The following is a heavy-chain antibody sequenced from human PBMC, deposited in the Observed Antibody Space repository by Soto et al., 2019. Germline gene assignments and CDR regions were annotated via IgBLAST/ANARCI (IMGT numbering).Heavy chain of an antibody. J-gene: IGHJ6*02. Sequence: SSETLSLTCNVSGGSISSGDYYWSWIRQPPGKGLEWIGYIYYSGSIYYNPSLKSRVTISVDTSKNQFSLKLSSVIAADTAVYYCASVVVVAASGYGMDVWGQGTTVTVSS. V-gene: IGHV4-30-4*01. CDR3: ASVVVVAASGYGMDV. CDR1: GGSISSGDYY. CDR2: IYYSGSI. D-gene: IGHD2-15*01.